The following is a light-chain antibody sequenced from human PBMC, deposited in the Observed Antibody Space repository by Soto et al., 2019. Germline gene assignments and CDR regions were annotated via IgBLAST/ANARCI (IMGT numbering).Light chain of an antibody. Sequence: QSVLTQPPSASGTPGQRVTISCSGSSSNIGSNPVNWYQQLPGTAPKLLIYNNNQRPSGVPDRFSGSKSGTSASLAISGLQSEDEADYYCAAWDGSLNGVVFGGGTKLTVL. CDR1: SSNIGSNP. CDR3: AAWDGSLNGVV. V-gene: IGLV1-44*01. CDR2: NNN. J-gene: IGLJ2*01.